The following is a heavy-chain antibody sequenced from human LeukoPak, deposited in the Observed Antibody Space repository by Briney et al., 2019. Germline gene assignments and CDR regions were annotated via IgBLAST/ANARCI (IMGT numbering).Heavy chain of an antibody. CDR1: GDSVSINSAA. Sequence: SQTLSLTCAISGDSVSINSAAWNWIRQSPSTGLEWLGSTYYRSKWYNDYAGSVKSRITINPDTSKNQFSLQVNSVTPEDTAVYYCARGGQGDGYSADEAFDIWGQGTMVTVSS. J-gene: IGHJ3*02. V-gene: IGHV6-1*01. D-gene: IGHD5-24*01. CDR3: ARGGQGDGYSADEAFDI. CDR2: TYYRSKWYN.